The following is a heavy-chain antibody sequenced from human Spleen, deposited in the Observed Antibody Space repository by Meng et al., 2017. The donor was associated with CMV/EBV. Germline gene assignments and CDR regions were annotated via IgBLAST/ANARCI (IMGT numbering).Heavy chain of an antibody. CDR3: ARDRIVVVPVGIYYYYYGMDV. J-gene: IGHJ6*02. V-gene: IGHV4-39*07. Sequence: SYYWGGIRQPPGKGLEWIGSIYYSGSTYYNPSLKGRVTISVDTSKNQFSLKLSSVTAADTAVYYCARDRIVVVPVGIYYYYYGMDVWGQGTTVTVSS. CDR1: SYY. D-gene: IGHD2-2*01. CDR2: IYYSGST.